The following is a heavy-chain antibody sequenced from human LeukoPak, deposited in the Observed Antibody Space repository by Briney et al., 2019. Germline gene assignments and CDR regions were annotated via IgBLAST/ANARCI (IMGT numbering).Heavy chain of an antibody. CDR3: ARDSYYYDSSGYYLLYDY. V-gene: IGHV3-21*01. CDR1: GFTFSSYS. Sequence: GVSLRLSCAASGFTFSSYSMNWVRQAPGKGLEWVSSISSSSSYIYYADSVKGRFTISRDNAKNSLYLQMNSLRAEDTAVYYCARDSYYYDSSGYYLLYDYWGQGTLVTVSS. D-gene: IGHD3-22*01. CDR2: ISSSSSYI. J-gene: IGHJ4*02.